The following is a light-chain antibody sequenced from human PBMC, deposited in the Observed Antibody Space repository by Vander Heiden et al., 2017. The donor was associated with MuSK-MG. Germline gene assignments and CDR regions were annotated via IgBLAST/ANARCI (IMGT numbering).Light chain of an antibody. Sequence: DIQLTQSPSSLFASVGDRVSITCRSSQRISNFLNWYQQKPGRAPKLVIYSASTLHSGVPSRFNGGGSGTDFTLTISNLQPEDFAIYYCQQSDSGPETFGQGTKVEIK. J-gene: IGKJ1*01. CDR3: QQSDSGPET. CDR1: QRISNF. CDR2: SAS. V-gene: IGKV1-39*01.